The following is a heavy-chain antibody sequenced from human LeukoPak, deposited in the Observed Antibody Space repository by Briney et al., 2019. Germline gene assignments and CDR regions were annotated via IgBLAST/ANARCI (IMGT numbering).Heavy chain of an antibody. CDR1: GGSFSGYY. Sequence: SETLSLTCAVYGGSFSGYYWNWIRQPPGKGLEWIGEIKHSGSTNYNPSLKSRVTISVDTSKNQFSLKLSSVTAADTAVYYCAREEIRSWFDPWGQGTLVTVSS. V-gene: IGHV4-34*01. D-gene: IGHD5-24*01. J-gene: IGHJ5*02. CDR3: AREEIRSWFDP. CDR2: IKHSGST.